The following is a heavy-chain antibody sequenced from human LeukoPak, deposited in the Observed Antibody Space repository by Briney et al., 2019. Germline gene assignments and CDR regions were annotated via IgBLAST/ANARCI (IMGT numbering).Heavy chain of an antibody. J-gene: IGHJ1*01. CDR1: GGTFSSYA. D-gene: IGHD6-19*01. CDR2: IIPIFGTA. Sequence: SVKVSCTASGGTFSSYAISWVRQAPGQGLEWMGGIIPIFGTANYAQKFQGRVTITADESTSTAYMELSSLRSEDTAVYYCARALGYSSGWYWNFQHWGQGTLVTVSS. V-gene: IGHV1-69*13. CDR3: ARALGYSSGWYWNFQH.